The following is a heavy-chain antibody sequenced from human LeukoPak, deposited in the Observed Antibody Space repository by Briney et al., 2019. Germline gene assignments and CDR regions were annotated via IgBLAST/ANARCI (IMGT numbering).Heavy chain of an antibody. CDR3: ARDYGDTGGWFDP. D-gene: IGHD4-17*01. CDR1: GFTFSRYS. CDR2: ISSSSSTI. Sequence: GGSLRLSCAASGFTFSRYSMNWVRQAPGKGLGWVSYISSSSSTIYYADSVKGRFTISRDNAKNSLYLQMNSLRAEDTAVYYCARDYGDTGGWFDPWGQGTLVTVSS. J-gene: IGHJ5*02. V-gene: IGHV3-48*01.